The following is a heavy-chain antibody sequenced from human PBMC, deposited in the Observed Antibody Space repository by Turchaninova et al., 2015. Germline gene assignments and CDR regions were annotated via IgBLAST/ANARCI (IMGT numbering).Heavy chain of an antibody. J-gene: IGHJ4*02. D-gene: IGHD6-19*01. Sequence: QITLKESGPTLVKPTQTLTLTCTFSGFSPSPSGVGVGWIRQPHGKALGWLAVLYWNTAKLYSPSLKSRLTSTKDTSKIQLLLTMPTMDPVDTATSYCSHTGTLITVPVDYWGQGTLVTVSS. CDR1: GFSPSPSGVG. CDR3: SHTGTLITVPVDY. CDR2: LYWNTAK. V-gene: IGHV2-5*01.